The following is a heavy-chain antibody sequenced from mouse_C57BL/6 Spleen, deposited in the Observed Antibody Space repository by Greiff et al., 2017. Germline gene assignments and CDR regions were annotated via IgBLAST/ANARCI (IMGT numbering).Heavy chain of an antibody. Sequence: QLQQPGAELVRPGSSVKLSCKASGYTFTSYWMHWVKQRPIQGLEWIGNIDPSDSETHYNQKFKDKATLTVDKSSSTAYMQLSSLTSEDSAVYYCARGGNFWYFDVWGTGTTVTVSS. CDR3: ARGGNFWYFDV. CDR1: GYTFTSYW. V-gene: IGHV1-52*01. J-gene: IGHJ1*03. CDR2: IDPSDSET. D-gene: IGHD2-1*01.